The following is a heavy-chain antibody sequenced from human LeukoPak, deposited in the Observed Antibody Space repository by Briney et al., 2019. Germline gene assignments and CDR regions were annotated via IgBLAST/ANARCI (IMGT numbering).Heavy chain of an antibody. CDR2: ISSSSSYI. V-gene: IGHV3-21*01. J-gene: IGHJ4*02. CDR3: ARALLSGFDY. Sequence: GGSLRLSCADSGFTFSSYSMNWVRQAPGKGLEWVSSISSSSSYIYYADSVKGRFTISRDNAKNSLYLQMNSLRAEDTAVYYCARALLSGFDYWGQGTLVTVSS. D-gene: IGHD2/OR15-2a*01. CDR1: GFTFSSYS.